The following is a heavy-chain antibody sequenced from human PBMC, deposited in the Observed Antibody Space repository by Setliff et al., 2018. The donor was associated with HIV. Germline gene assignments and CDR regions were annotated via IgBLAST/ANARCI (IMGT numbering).Heavy chain of an antibody. Sequence: SETLSLTCTVSGGSISSGSYYWSWIRQPAGKGLEWIGHIYHSGSTNYNPSLKSRVTISVDTSKNQFSLKLTSVTAADTAVYYCVTSSSWSSRLNFWGPGMLVTVSS. CDR1: GGSISSGSYY. J-gene: IGHJ4*02. CDR3: VTSSSWSSRLNF. V-gene: IGHV4-61*10. D-gene: IGHD2-2*01. CDR2: IYHSGST.